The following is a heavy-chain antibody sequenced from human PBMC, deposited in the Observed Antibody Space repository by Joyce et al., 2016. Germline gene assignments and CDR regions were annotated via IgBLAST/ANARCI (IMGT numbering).Heavy chain of an antibody. J-gene: IGHJ4*02. CDR3: ATDRVGALSP. CDR1: GFIFNSAA. V-gene: IGHV1-58*01. CDR2: IAFGSGNT. Sequence: QLVQSGPEVRKPATSVKVSCKPSGFIFNSAAVHWVRQAPGQRLEWIGWIAFGSGNTKYAKNFQQRVTFSRDVSTSTAYMELTSLRSEDTAVYYCATDRVGALSPWGPGTLVTVSS. D-gene: IGHD1-26*01.